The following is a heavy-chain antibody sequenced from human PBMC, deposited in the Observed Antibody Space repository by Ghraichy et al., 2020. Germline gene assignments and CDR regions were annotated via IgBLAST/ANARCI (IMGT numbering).Heavy chain of an antibody. D-gene: IGHD5-18*01. J-gene: IGHJ4*02. V-gene: IGHV3-23*01. CDR1: GFTFSSYA. CDR3: AKKRGYSYGWVPVDY. CDR2: ISGSGGST. Sequence: GESLNISCAASGFTFSSYAMSWVRQAPGKGLEWVSAISGSGGSTYYADSVKGRFTISRDNSKNTLYLQMNSLRAEDTAVYYCAKKRGYSYGWVPVDYWGQGILVTVSS.